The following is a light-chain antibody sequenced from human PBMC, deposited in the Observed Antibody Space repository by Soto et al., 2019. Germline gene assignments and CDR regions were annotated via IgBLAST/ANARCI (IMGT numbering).Light chain of an antibody. CDR3: CSYAGGRIFYV. J-gene: IGLJ1*01. Sequence: QSALTQPASVSGSPGQSITISCTGTSSDVGNYNLVSWYQQHPGKAPKLMIYEVTKRPSGVSNRVSGSKSGNTASLTISGLQSEDEADYYCCSYAGGRIFYVFGTGTKLTVL. CDR2: EVT. V-gene: IGLV2-23*02. CDR1: SSDVGNYNL.